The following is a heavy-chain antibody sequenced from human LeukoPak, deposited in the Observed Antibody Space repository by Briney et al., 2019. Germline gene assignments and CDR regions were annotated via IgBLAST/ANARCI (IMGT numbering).Heavy chain of an antibody. Sequence: PGGSLRLSCAASGFTFSSYWMSCVRQAPGKGLEWVANIKQDGSEKYYVDSVEGRFTISRDNAKKSLYLQMNSLRDEDTAVYYCARDGEPFDYWGQGTLVTVSS. CDR3: ARDGEPFDY. CDR1: GFTFSSYW. V-gene: IGHV3-7*04. J-gene: IGHJ4*02. D-gene: IGHD1-14*01. CDR2: IKQDGSEK.